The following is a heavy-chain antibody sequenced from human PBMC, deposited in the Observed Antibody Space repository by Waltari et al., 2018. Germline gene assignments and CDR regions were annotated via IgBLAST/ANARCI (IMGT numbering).Heavy chain of an antibody. D-gene: IGHD1-1*01. CDR2: FIPIFGTS. J-gene: IGHJ4*02. CDR3: ARDVKATTSLDY. CDR1: GGTFSSYA. Sequence: QVQLVQSGAEVKKPGSSVKVSCKASGGTFSSYAISWVRQSPGQGLGWMGRFIPIFGTSNYARKFQGGFTITADKSTRTAYMELSSLRSEDAAGYYCARDVKATTSLDYWGQGTLVTVSS. V-gene: IGHV1-69*08.